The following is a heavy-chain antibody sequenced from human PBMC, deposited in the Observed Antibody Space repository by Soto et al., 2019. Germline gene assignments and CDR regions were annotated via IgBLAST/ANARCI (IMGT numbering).Heavy chain of an antibody. J-gene: IGHJ4*02. D-gene: IGHD1-26*01. V-gene: IGHV3-NL1*01. CDR1: GFRFSSYG. CDR3: AYFPGY. CDR2: ISGGGSNT. Sequence: HPGGSLRLSCRTSGFRFSSYGMHWVRQAPGKGPEWVSFISGGGSNTEYVDSVKGRFTVSRDNAKNTLFLQMDSLRSDDTAVYYSAYFPGYWGQGTLVTVSS.